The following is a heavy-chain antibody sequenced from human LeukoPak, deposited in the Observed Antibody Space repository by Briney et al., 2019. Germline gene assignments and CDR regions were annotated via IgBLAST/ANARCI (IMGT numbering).Heavy chain of an antibody. CDR1: GGSFSGYY. CDR3: ARYGGYRDFDY. J-gene: IGHJ4*02. V-gene: IGHV4-34*01. Sequence: SETLSLTCAAYGGSFSGYYWSWIRQPPGKGLEWIGEINHSGSTNYNPSLKSRVTISVDTSKNQFSLKLSSVTAADTAVYYCARYGGYRDFDYWGQGTLVTVSS. CDR2: INHSGST. D-gene: IGHD5-12*01.